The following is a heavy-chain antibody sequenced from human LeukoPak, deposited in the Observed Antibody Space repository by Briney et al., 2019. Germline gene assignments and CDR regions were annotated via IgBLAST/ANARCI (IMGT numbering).Heavy chain of an antibody. V-gene: IGHV3-23*01. Sequence: PGGSLRLSCAASGFTFSSYGMSWVRQAPGKGLEWVSGISGSGGSTYYADSVKGRFTISRDNSKNTLYLQMNSLRAEDTAIYHCAKGQKVGDYWGQGTLVTVSS. CDR3: AKGQKVGDY. J-gene: IGHJ4*02. CDR2: ISGSGGST. CDR1: GFTFSSYG.